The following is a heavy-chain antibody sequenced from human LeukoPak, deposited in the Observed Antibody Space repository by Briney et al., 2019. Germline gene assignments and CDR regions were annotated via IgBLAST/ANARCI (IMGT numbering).Heavy chain of an antibody. Sequence: ASVKVSCKASGYTFTSYGISWVRQAPGQGLEWMGWISAYNGNTNYAQKLQGSVTMTTDTSTSTAYMELRSLRSDDTAVYYCARGPQLRYFDWLLYPPDYWGQGTLVTVSS. CDR2: ISAYNGNT. J-gene: IGHJ4*02. CDR1: GYTFTSYG. D-gene: IGHD3-9*01. CDR3: ARGPQLRYFDWLLYPPDY. V-gene: IGHV1-18*01.